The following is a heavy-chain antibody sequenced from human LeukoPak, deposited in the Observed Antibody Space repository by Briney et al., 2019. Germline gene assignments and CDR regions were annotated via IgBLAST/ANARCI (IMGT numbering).Heavy chain of an antibody. V-gene: IGHV3-74*01. CDR2: INSDGYST. CDR1: GFTITPYW. D-gene: IGHD5-18*01. CDR3: ARDNGFSLFAT. Sequence: PGGSLRLSCAASGFTITPYWMHWVRQVPGKGLVWVSRINSDGYSTNYADSVKGRFTISRDNAKNTLYLQINNLRADATAVYYCARDNGFSLFATWGPGTLVTVSS. J-gene: IGHJ5*02.